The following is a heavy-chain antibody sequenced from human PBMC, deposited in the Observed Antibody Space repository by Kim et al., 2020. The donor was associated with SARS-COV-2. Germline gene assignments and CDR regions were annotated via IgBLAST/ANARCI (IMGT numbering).Heavy chain of an antibody. D-gene: IGHD2-2*01. V-gene: IGHV3-21*01. J-gene: IGHJ6*02. CDR1: GFTFSSYS. Sequence: GGSLRLSCAASGFTFSSYSMNWVRQAPGKGLEWVSSISSSSSYIYYADSVKGRFTISRDNAKNSLYLQMNSLRAEDTAVYYCARGTLFQVVPAARFYYYYGMDVWGQGTTVTVSS. CDR3: ARGTLFQVVPAARFYYYYGMDV. CDR2: ISSSSSYI.